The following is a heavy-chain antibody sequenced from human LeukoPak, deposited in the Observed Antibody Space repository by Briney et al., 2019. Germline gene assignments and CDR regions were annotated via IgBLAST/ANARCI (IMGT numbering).Heavy chain of an antibody. Sequence: SETLSLTCAVYGGSFSGYYWSWIRQPPGKGLEWIGYIYHSGSTYYNPSLKSRVTISVDRSKNQFSLKPSSVTAADTAVYYCARDLGGSSTGGYWGQGTLVTVSS. CDR2: IYHSGST. D-gene: IGHD1-26*01. CDR1: GGSFSGYY. J-gene: IGHJ4*02. V-gene: IGHV4-34*01. CDR3: ARDLGGSSTGGY.